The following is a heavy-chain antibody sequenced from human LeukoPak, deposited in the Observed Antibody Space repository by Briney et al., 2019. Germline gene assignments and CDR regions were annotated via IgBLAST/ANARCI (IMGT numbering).Heavy chain of an antibody. J-gene: IGHJ5*02. CDR3: ARAAGWEVVDHTSWFDP. V-gene: IGHV1-18*01. D-gene: IGHD1-26*01. Sequence: RLPLSPGQGLEWMGWISVYHGNTNYAQKVQGRVTMTTDTSTNTAYMELRSLRSDDTAVYYCARAAGWEVVDHTSWFDPWGQRSLVTVSS. CDR2: ISVYHGNT.